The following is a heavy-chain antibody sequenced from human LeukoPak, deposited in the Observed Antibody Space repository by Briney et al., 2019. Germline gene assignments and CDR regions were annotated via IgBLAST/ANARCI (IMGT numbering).Heavy chain of an antibody. CDR3: ATMQWLEGVDWFDP. CDR2: IRYDESNK. Sequence: PGGSLRLSCAASGFIFSNYGMHWVRQAPGKGLEWVAFIRYDESNKFYADSVKGRFTISRDNSTNTLFLQMNSLRAEDTAVYYCATMQWLEGVDWFDPWGQGTLVTVSS. V-gene: IGHV3-30*02. CDR1: GFIFSNYG. J-gene: IGHJ5*02. D-gene: IGHD6-19*01.